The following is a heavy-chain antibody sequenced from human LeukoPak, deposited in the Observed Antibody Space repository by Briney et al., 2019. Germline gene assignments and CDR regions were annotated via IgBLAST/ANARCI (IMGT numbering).Heavy chain of an antibody. J-gene: IGHJ5*02. Sequence: ASVKVSCKASGYTFTSYGISWVRQAPGQGLEWMGWISAYNGNTNYAQKLQGRVTMTTDTSTSTAYMELRSLRSDDTAVYYCARDLSYDSSGYYYVAKKNWFDPWDQGTLVTVSS. CDR1: GYTFTSYG. CDR2: ISAYNGNT. D-gene: IGHD3-22*01. CDR3: ARDLSYDSSGYYYVAKKNWFDP. V-gene: IGHV1-18*01.